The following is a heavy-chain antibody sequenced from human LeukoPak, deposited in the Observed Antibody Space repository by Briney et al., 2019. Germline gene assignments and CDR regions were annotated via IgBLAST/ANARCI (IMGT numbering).Heavy chain of an antibody. CDR3: ASEVVGYCSSTSCYSSWFDP. CDR1: GYTFTSYY. V-gene: IGHV1-46*01. J-gene: IGHJ5*02. CDR2: IIPSGGST. D-gene: IGHD2-2*01. Sequence: ASVKVSCKASGYTFTSYYMSWVRQAPGQGLEWMGIIIPSGGSTSYAQKFQGRVTMTRDMSTSTVYMELSSLRSEDTAVYYCASEVVGYCSSTSCYSSWFDPWGQGTLVTVSS.